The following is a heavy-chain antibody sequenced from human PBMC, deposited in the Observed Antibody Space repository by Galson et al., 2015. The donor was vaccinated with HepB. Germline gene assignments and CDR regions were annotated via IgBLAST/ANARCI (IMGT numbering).Heavy chain of an antibody. V-gene: IGHV3-53*01. CDR2: IYSGGST. Sequence: SLRLSCAVSGFTVSSNYMSWVRQAPGKGLEWVSVIYSGGSTYYADSVKGRFTISRDNSKNTLYLQMNSLRAEDTAVYYCARVGCSGGSCYFDYWGQGTLVTVSS. J-gene: IGHJ4*02. CDR1: GFTVSSNY. CDR3: ARVGCSGGSCYFDY. D-gene: IGHD2-15*01.